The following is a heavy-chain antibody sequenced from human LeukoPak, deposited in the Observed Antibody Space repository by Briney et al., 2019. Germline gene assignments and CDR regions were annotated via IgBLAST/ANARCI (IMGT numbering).Heavy chain of an antibody. CDR2: IKQDGSEK. Sequence: GGSLRLSCAASGFTYSSYWMSWVRQAPGKGLEWVANIKQDGSEKYYVDSVKGRFTISRDNAKNSLYLQMNSLRAEDTAVYYCPRDQYYYDSSGYRLEGAFDIWGQGTMVTVSS. D-gene: IGHD3-22*01. V-gene: IGHV3-7*01. CDR1: GFTYSSYW. CDR3: PRDQYYYDSSGYRLEGAFDI. J-gene: IGHJ3*02.